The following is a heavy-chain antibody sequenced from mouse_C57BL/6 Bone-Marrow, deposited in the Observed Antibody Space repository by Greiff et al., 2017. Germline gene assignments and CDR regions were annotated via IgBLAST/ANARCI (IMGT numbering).Heavy chain of an antibody. D-gene: IGHD1-1*01. J-gene: IGHJ1*03. V-gene: IGHV2-3*01. CDR1: GFSFTSDG. CDR3: AKPTTVVAPGYFDV. CDR2: IWGDGGT. Sequence: VQLKESGPGLVAPSQRLSITCTVSGFSFTSDGVSWVRQPPGKGLEWLGVIWGDGGTNYHSALISRLSISKDNSKSQVVLTLNSLQTDDTATYYCAKPTTVVAPGYFDVWGTGTTVTVSS.